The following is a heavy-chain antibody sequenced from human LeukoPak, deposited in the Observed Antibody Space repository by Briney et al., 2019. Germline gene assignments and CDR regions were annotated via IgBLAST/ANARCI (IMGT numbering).Heavy chain of an antibody. V-gene: IGHV3-11*04. Sequence: GGSLRLSCAASGFSFSDYYMGWMRQAPGKGLEWVSHISTGGTTPYYADSVKGRFTISRDNSKNTLYLQMNSLRAEDTAVYYCARDLGYDSSDADYWGQGTLVTVSS. CDR1: GFSFSDYY. D-gene: IGHD3-22*01. CDR3: ARDLGYDSSDADY. J-gene: IGHJ4*02. CDR2: ISTGGTTP.